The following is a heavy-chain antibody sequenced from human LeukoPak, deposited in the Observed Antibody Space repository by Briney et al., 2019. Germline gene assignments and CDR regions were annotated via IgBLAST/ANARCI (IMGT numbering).Heavy chain of an antibody. CDR3: AREKGDYFDY. V-gene: IGHV3-64*01. CDR2: IRSNGGST. Sequence: GGSLRLSCAASGFNFSSYAMHWVRQAPGKGLEYVSAIRSNGGSTYYANSVKGRFTISRDNSKNTLYLQMGSLRTEDMAVYYCAREKGDYFDYWGQGTLVTVSS. CDR1: GFNFSSYA. J-gene: IGHJ4*02.